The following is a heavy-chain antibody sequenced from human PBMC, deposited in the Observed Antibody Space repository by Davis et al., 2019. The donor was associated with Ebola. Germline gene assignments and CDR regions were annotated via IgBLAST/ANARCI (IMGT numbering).Heavy chain of an antibody. J-gene: IGHJ4*02. Sequence: GESLKISCAASGFTFTDYYMTWIRQAPGKGLEWVAYISSRSTMTWYADSVRGRFTVSRDNAKNSLYVEMNGLRVEDTAVYYCARNAMLDYWGRGTLVTVSS. D-gene: IGHD2-8*01. CDR3: ARNAMLDY. CDR1: GFTFTDYY. CDR2: ISSRSTMT. V-gene: IGHV3-11*01.